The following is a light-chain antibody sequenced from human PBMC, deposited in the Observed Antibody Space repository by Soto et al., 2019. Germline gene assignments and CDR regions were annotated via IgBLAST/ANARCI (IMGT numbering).Light chain of an antibody. V-gene: IGLV2-14*03. CDR1: SSDVGAYDF. CDR2: EVS. Sequence: QSALAQPASVSGSPGQLITISCTGTSSDVGAYDFVSWYQQHPDKAPKLMIYEVSNRPSGVSYRFSGSKSVNTATLTISGLQAEDEADYYCSSYTTSSTRVFGTGTKVTVL. CDR3: SSYTTSSTRV. J-gene: IGLJ1*01.